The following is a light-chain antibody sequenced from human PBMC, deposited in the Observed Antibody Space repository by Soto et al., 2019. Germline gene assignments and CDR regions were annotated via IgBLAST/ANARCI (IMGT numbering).Light chain of an antibody. J-gene: IGKJ4*01. CDR3: QQYGSSPIT. CDR2: GAS. Sequence: EIVLTQSPGTLSLSPGERATLSCRASQSVSSSYLAWYQQKPGQAPRLLIFGASSRATGIPDRFSGSGSGTDFTLTISRLEPEDSAVYYCQQYGSSPITFGGGTKV. V-gene: IGKV3-20*01. CDR1: QSVSSSY.